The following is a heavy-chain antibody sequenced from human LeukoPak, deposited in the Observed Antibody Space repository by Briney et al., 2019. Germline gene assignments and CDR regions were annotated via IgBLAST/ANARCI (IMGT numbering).Heavy chain of an antibody. CDR1: GFTFSSYA. V-gene: IGHV3-23*01. J-gene: IGHJ4*02. D-gene: IGHD3-3*01. CDR2: TSGSGGST. CDR3: AKDLSVLTIFGVVTASSYFDY. Sequence: PGGSLRLSCAASGFTFSSYAMSWVRQAPGKGLEWVSATSGSGGSTYYADSVKGRFTISRDNSKSTLYLQMNSLRAEDTAVYYCAKDLSVLTIFGVVTASSYFDYWGKGTLVTVSS.